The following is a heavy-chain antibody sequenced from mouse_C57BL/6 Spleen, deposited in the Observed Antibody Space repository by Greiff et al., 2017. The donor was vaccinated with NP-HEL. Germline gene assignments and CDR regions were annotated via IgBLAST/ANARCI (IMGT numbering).Heavy chain of an antibody. CDR2: IDPSDSYT. V-gene: IGHV1-69*01. Sequence: QVQLQQPGAELVMPGASVKLSCKASGYTFTSYWMHWVKQRPGQGLEWIGEIDPSDSYTNYNQKFKGKSTLTVDKSSSTAYMQLSSLTSEDSAVYYCAQITTVVAHWGQGTTLTVSS. D-gene: IGHD1-1*01. CDR3: AQITTVVAH. J-gene: IGHJ2*01. CDR1: GYTFTSYW.